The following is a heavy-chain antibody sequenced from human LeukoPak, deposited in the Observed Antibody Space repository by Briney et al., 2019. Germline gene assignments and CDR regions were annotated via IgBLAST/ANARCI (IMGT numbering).Heavy chain of an antibody. Sequence: SETLSLTCTVSGGSISSYYWSWIRQPPGKGLEWIGYIYYSGSTNYNPSLKSRVTISVDTSKNQFSLKLSSVTAADTAVYYCAKLELLLYAFDIWGQGTMVTVSS. CDR2: IYYSGST. CDR3: AKLELLLYAFDI. V-gene: IGHV4-59*01. J-gene: IGHJ3*02. D-gene: IGHD1-7*01. CDR1: GGSISSYY.